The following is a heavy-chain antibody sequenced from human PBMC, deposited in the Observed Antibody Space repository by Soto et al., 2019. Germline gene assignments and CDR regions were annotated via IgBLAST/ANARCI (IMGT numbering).Heavy chain of an antibody. CDR1: GFTFSSYA. Sequence: GGSLRLSCAASGFTFSSYAMSWVRQAPGKGLEWVSAISGSGGSTYYADSVKGRFTISGDNSKNTLYLQMNSLRAEDTAVYYCAKDPQYSSSHDFDYWGQGTLVTVSS. D-gene: IGHD6-6*01. J-gene: IGHJ4*02. CDR3: AKDPQYSSSHDFDY. V-gene: IGHV3-23*01. CDR2: ISGSGGST.